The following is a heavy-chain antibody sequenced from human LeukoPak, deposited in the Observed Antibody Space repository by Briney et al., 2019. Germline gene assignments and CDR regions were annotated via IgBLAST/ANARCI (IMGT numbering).Heavy chain of an antibody. V-gene: IGHV3-74*01. CDR1: GFTFSSYW. D-gene: IGHD3-3*01. J-gene: IGHJ6*03. CDR2: INSDGSST. Sequence: GGSLRLSCAASGFTFSSYWMHWVRQAPGKGLVWVSRINSDGSSTSYADSVKGRFTISRDNAKNTLYLQMNSLRAEDTAVYYCARFPLEGYYYYYMDVWGKGTTVTVSS. CDR3: ARFPLEGYYYYYMDV.